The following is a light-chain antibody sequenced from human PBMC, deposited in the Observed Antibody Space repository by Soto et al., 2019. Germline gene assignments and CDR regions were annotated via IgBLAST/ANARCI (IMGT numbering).Light chain of an antibody. CDR1: QSLSSNF. J-gene: IGKJ4*01. CDR2: AAS. CDR3: QQDGSSPRT. Sequence: LTQSPDTLSLYPEEGATLSCRASQSLSSNFLAWYQQRPGQAPRLLIYAASSRATGIPDRFSGSGSGTDFTLTIRRLEPEDFAVYYCQQDGSSPRTFGGGTKVDIK. V-gene: IGKV3-20*01.